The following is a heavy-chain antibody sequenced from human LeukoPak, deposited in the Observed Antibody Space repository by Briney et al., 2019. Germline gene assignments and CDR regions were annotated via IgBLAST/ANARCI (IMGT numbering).Heavy chain of an antibody. CDR3: ARGSWDF. Sequence: PGGSLRLSCAASGFSFSDYEMNWVRQAPGKGREWISYISTSGSTIHYADSVKGRFTISRDNAKNSLYLQVTSLRAEDTAVSYCARGSWDFWGQGALVTVSS. CDR2: ISTSGSTI. J-gene: IGHJ4*02. V-gene: IGHV3-48*03. CDR1: GFSFSDYE. D-gene: IGHD3-10*01.